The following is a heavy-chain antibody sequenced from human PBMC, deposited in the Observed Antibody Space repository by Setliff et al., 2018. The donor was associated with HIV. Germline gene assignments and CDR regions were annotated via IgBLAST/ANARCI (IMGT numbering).Heavy chain of an antibody. CDR1: GLSLSTSGVG. CDR3: AYSGRQLRGPYFDF. V-gene: IGHV2-5*01. CDR2: IYWNNNK. Sequence: ESGPTLVNPTQTLTLTCTFSGLSLSTSGVGVGWIRQSPGKALEWLAFIYWNNNKHYSISLKSRLTVTKDTSKNRVVFTMTNMDPVDTATYYCAYSGRQLRGPYFDFWGQGTPVTVSS. D-gene: IGHD1-1*01. J-gene: IGHJ4*02.